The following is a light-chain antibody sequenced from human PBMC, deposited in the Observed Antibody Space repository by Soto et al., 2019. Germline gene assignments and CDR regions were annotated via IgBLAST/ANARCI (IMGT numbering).Light chain of an antibody. J-gene: IGLJ1*01. Sequence: QSVLTQPASVSGSPGQSITISCTGTGSDIGSYNYVSWYQHHPGKVPKFIIYDATNRPSGVSDRFSGSKSGNTASLTISGLQAEDEADYYCNSYTSASTYFFGTGTKVNVL. CDR2: DAT. V-gene: IGLV2-14*03. CDR1: GSDIGSYNY. CDR3: NSYTSASTYF.